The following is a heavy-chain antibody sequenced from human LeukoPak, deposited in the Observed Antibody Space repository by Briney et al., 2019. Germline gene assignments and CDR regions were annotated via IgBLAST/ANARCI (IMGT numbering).Heavy chain of an antibody. J-gene: IGHJ6*03. Sequence: GASVKVSCKASGYTFTGYYMHWVRQAPGQGLEWMGWINPNSGGTNYAQKFQGRVTMTRDTSISTAYMELSSLRSEDTAVYYCARATSQYYYYYMDVWGKGTTVTVSS. CDR3: ARATSQYYYYYMDV. V-gene: IGHV1-2*02. D-gene: IGHD1-26*01. CDR1: GYTFTGYY. CDR2: INPNSGGT.